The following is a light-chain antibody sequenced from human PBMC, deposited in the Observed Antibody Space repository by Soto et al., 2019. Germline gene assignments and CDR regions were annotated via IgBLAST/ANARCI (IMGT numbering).Light chain of an antibody. Sequence: DIQMTQSPASLSESVGDRVTITCRASQGISNYLAWYQQKPGKVPKLLICAASTLQSGVPARFSGSGSGTDFTLTISRLQAEDVATYYCQKYNSAPLTFGGGTKVEIK. J-gene: IGKJ4*01. V-gene: IGKV1-27*01. CDR3: QKYNSAPLT. CDR2: AAS. CDR1: QGISNY.